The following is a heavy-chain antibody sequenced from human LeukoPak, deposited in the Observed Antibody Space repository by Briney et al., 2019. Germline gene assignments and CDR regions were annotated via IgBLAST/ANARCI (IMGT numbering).Heavy chain of an antibody. D-gene: IGHD2-2*01. CDR3: ARDPRWLTPDCTSTSCYENYFDP. CDR1: GYSISSGYQ. V-gene: IGHV4-38-2*02. CDR2: IYHSGSA. J-gene: IGHJ5*02. Sequence: SETLSLTCGVSGYSISSGYQWAWIRQSPGKGLEWIGSIYHSGSAHYNPSLKSRVTISVETSKNQFSLNVYSVTAADTAVYYCARDPRWLTPDCTSTSCYENYFDPWGQGTLVTVSS.